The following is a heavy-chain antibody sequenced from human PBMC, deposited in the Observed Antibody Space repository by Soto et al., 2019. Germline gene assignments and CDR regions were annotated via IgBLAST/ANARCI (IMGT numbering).Heavy chain of an antibody. CDR2: IYSGGST. J-gene: IGHJ4*02. CDR1: EFTVSSNH. V-gene: IGHV3-53*01. D-gene: IGHD3-16*01. CDR3: ASQSTYTFDY. Sequence: GGSLRLSCAASEFTVSSNHMSWVRQAPGKGLEWVSVIYSGGSTYYADSVRGRFTISRDHSENTLYLQMNSLRAEDTAFYYCASQSTYTFDYWGQGTLVTVSS.